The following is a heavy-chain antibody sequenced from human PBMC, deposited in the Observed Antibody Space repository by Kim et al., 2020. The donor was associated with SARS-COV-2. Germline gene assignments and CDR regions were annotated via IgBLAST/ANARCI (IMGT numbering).Heavy chain of an antibody. V-gene: IGHV3-48*03. J-gene: IGHJ6*02. CDR3: ASLSITIFGALYGMDV. CDR1: GFTFSSYE. Sequence: GGSLRLSCAASGFTFSSYEMNWVRQAPGKGLEWVSYISSSGSTIYYADSVKGRFTISRDNAKNSLYLQMNSLRAEDTAVYYCASLSITIFGALYGMDVWGQGTTVTVSS. CDR2: ISSSGSTI. D-gene: IGHD3-3*01.